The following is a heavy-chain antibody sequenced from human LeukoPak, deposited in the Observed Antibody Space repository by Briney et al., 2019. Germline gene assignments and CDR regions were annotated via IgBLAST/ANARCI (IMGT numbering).Heavy chain of an antibody. Sequence: GGSLRLSCAAPGFTFSTYTMSWVRQAPGKGLEWVSAISNSGGYTNYADSVKGRFTISRDNSKNTLYLQMRSLRAEDTAVYYCARGWGCGGDCYTYFDSWGRGTLVTVSS. D-gene: IGHD2-21*02. V-gene: IGHV3-23*01. CDR1: GFTFSTYT. J-gene: IGHJ4*02. CDR2: ISNSGGYT. CDR3: ARGWGCGGDCYTYFDS.